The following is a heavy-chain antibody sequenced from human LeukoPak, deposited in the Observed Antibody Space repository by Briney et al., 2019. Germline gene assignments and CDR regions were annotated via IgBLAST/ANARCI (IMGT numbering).Heavy chain of an antibody. J-gene: IGHJ2*01. CDR3: AREYWYSSSPGWYFDL. V-gene: IGHV3-11*04. D-gene: IGHD6-6*01. CDR1: GFTFSDYY. CDR2: ISSSGSTI. Sequence: GGSLRLSCAASGFTFSDYYMSWIRQAPGKGLEWVSYISSSGSTIYYADSVKGRFTISRDNAKNSLYLQMNSLRAEDTAVYYCAREYWYSSSPGWYFDLWGRGTLITVSS.